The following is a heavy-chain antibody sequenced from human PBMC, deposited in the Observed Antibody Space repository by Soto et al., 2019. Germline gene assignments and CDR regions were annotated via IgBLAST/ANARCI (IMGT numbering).Heavy chain of an antibody. CDR3: ARGGVLRYFDRLLSDWFDP. D-gene: IGHD3-9*01. V-gene: IGHV3-11*06. J-gene: IGHJ5*02. Sequence: GGSLRLSCAASGFTFSDYYMSWIRQAPGKGLEWVSYSSSSISYTNYADSVKGRFTISRDNAKNSLYLQMNSLRAEDTAVYYCARGGVLRYFDRLLSDWFDPWGQGTLVTVSS. CDR2: SSSSISYT. CDR1: GFTFSDYY.